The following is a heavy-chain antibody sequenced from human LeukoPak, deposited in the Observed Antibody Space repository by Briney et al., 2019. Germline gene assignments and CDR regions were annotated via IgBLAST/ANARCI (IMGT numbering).Heavy chain of an antibody. D-gene: IGHD3-22*01. CDR1: GFTFSSYG. V-gene: IGHV3-30*18. J-gene: IGHJ4*02. CDR2: ISYDGSNK. CDR3: AKADYYDSSGLTQFDY. Sequence: GGSLRLSCAASGFTFSSYGMHWVRQAPGKGLEWVAVISYDGSNKYYADSVKGRFTISRDNSKNTLYLQMNSLRAEDTALYYCAKADYYDSSGLTQFDYWGQGTLVTVSS.